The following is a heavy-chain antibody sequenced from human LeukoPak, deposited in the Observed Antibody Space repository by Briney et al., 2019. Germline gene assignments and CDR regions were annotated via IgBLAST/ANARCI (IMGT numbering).Heavy chain of an antibody. CDR2: ISSSGSTI. Sequence: NPGGSLRLSCAASGFTFSDYYMSWIRQAPGKGLEWVSYISSSGSTIYYADSVKGRFTIPRDSAKNSLYPQMNSLRAEDTAVYYCARDQGGGYGSGSYVGYWGQGTLVTVSS. D-gene: IGHD3-10*01. V-gene: IGHV3-11*01. CDR1: GFTFSDYY. CDR3: ARDQGGGYGSGSYVGY. J-gene: IGHJ4*02.